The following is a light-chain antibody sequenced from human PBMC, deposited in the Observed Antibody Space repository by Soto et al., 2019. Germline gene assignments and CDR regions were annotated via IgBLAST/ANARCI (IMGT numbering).Light chain of an antibody. J-gene: IGLJ3*02. V-gene: IGLV1-47*01. CDR1: SSNIGSNY. Sequence: QSVLTQPPSASGTPGQRVTISCSGSSSNIGSNYVYWYQQLPGTAPKLLIYRNNQRPSGVPDRFSGSKSCTSASLAISGLRSEDDADYYCAAWDDSLSGWVFGGGTKVTVL. CDR3: AAWDDSLSGWV. CDR2: RNN.